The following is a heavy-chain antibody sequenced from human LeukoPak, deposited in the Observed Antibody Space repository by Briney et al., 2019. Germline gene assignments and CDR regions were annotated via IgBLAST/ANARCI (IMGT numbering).Heavy chain of an antibody. CDR2: IYYSGST. J-gene: IGHJ5*02. Sequence: PSETLSLTCTVSGGSISSSSYYWGWIRQPPGKGLEWIGSIYYSGSTYYNPSLKSRVTISVDTSKNQFSLKLSSVTAADTAVYYCASQEGVPAAIGWFDPWGQGTLVTVSS. D-gene: IGHD2-2*02. V-gene: IGHV4-39*01. CDR1: GGSISSSSYY. CDR3: ASQEGVPAAIGWFDP.